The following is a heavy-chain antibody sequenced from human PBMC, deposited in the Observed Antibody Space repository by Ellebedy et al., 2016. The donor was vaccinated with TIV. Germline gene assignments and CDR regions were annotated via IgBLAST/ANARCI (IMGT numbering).Heavy chain of an antibody. Sequence: SQTLSLTCVISGDSLSSDSASWNWVRQSPSIGLEWLGRTYYRSRWYNDYAISVKSRIIIKPDTSKNQFSLQLNSVTPEDTALYYCARDGYSSFDYWFDPWGQGTQVTVTS. J-gene: IGHJ5*02. CDR3: ARDGYSSFDYWFDP. D-gene: IGHD5-12*01. V-gene: IGHV6-1*01. CDR1: GDSLSSDSAS. CDR2: TYYRSRWYN.